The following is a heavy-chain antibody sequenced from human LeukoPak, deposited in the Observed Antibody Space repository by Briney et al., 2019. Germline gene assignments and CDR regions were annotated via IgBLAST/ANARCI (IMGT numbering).Heavy chain of an antibody. V-gene: IGHV4-34*01. CDR1: GGSFSGYY. J-gene: IGHJ4*02. CDR3: ARASTLGGYYFDY. Sequence: SETLSLTCAVYGGSFSGYYWSWIRQPPGKGLEWIGEINHSGSTNYNPSLKSRVTISVDTSKNQFSLKLSSVTAADTAVYYCARASTLGGYYFDYWGQGTLVTVSS. CDR2: INHSGST. D-gene: IGHD3-22*01.